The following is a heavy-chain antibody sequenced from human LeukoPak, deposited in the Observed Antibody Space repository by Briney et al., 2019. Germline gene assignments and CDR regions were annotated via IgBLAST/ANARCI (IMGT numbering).Heavy chain of an antibody. D-gene: IGHD6-19*01. CDR2: IYYSGST. CDR3: ARGGSGWSF. J-gene: IGHJ4*02. Sequence: PSETLSLTCTVSGGSISSSSYYWGWIRQPPGKGLEWIGSIYYSGSTYYNPSLKSRVTISVDTSKNQFSLKLSSVTAADTAVYYCARGGSGWSFWGQGTLVTVSS. CDR1: GGSISSSSYY. V-gene: IGHV4-39*07.